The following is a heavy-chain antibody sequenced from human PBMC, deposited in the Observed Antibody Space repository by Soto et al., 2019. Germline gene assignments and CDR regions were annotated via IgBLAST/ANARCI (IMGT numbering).Heavy chain of an antibody. D-gene: IGHD6-13*01. J-gene: IGHJ5*02. CDR3: ARDPYIARAAAGTSAWFDP. Sequence: ASVKVSCKASGYTFTSYGISWLRQSPGQGLEWMGWISAYNGNTNYAQKLQGRVTMTTDTSTSTAYMELRSLRSDDTAVYYCARDPYIARAAAGTSAWFDPWGQGTLVTVSS. CDR2: ISAYNGNT. V-gene: IGHV1-18*01. CDR1: GYTFTSYG.